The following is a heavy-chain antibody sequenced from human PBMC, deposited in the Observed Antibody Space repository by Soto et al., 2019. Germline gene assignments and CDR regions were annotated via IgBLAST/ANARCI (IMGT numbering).Heavy chain of an antibody. J-gene: IGHJ4*02. CDR1: GDSIDRSNYY. D-gene: IGHD3-22*01. V-gene: IGHV4-39*01. CDR3: ARHFVAVVIKGWGY. CDR2: TYYNGNA. Sequence: QLQLQESGPGVVKPSETLSLTCTVSGDSIDRSNYYWDWIRQPPGKGLEWIGTTYYNGNAYYNPSLNTRISMSVDTSKYQFSLKLISVTAADTAVYYCARHFVAVVIKGWGYWGQGALVTVFS.